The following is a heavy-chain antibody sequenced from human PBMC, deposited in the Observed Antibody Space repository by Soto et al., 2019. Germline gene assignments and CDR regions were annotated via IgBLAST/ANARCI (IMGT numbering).Heavy chain of an antibody. Sequence: PGGSLRLSCAASGFTFSSYEMNWVRQAPGKGLEWVSYISSSGSTIYYADSVKGRFTISRDNAKNSLYLQMNSLRAEDTAVYYCARDPEPYCGGACYPRQVDYWGQGTLVTVSS. D-gene: IGHD2-21*02. CDR2: ISSSGSTI. CDR1: GFTFSSYE. V-gene: IGHV3-48*03. CDR3: ARDPEPYCGGACYPRQVDY. J-gene: IGHJ4*02.